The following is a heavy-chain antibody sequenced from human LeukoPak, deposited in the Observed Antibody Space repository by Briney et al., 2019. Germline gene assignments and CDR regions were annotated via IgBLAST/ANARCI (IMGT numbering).Heavy chain of an antibody. CDR2: ISRSSSTI. J-gene: IGHJ4*02. CDR3: ARDPIAAAGTLDY. D-gene: IGHD6-13*01. CDR1: GVTFCSYS. V-gene: IGHV3-48*01. Sequence: PGGSLRLSSAASGVTFCSYSMNWVRQAPGKGLEWVSYISRSSSTIYYADSVKGRFTISRDNAKNSLYLQMNSLRAEDTAVYYCARDPIAAAGTLDYWGQGTLVTVSS.